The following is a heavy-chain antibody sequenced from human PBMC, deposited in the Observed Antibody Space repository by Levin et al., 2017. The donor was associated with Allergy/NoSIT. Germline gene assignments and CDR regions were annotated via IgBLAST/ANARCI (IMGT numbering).Heavy chain of an antibody. CDR2: ISYDGSNK. CDR1: GFTFSSYG. Sequence: SCAASGFTFSSYGMHWVRQAPGKGLEWVAVISYDGSNKYYADSVKGRFTISRDNSKNTLYLQMNSLRAEDTAVYYCAKAIGGVIVIGAFDIWGQGTMVTVSS. V-gene: IGHV3-30*18. D-gene: IGHD3-16*02. CDR3: AKAIGGVIVIGAFDI. J-gene: IGHJ3*02.